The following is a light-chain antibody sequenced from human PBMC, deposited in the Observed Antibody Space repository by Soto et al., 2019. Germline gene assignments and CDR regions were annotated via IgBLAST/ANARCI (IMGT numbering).Light chain of an antibody. CDR2: DAT. CDR3: QQRNSYPIT. CDR1: QSVRNN. Sequence: EVVMTQSPATLSVSPGERATLSCKASQSVRNNLVWYLQKPGQAPRPIIYDATTRATGIPVRFSGSGSGTEFTLTISSLQSEDFATYYCQQRNSYPITFGQGTKVDI. V-gene: IGKV3-15*01. J-gene: IGKJ1*01.